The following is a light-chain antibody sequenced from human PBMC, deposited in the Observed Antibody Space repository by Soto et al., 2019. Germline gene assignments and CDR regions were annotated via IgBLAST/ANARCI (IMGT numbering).Light chain of an antibody. CDR3: TSYAGTYSFFYV. CDR2: DDS. V-gene: IGLV3-21*02. Sequence: SYELTQPPSVSVAPGQTARITCGGNNIGSKSVHWYQQKPGQAPVLVVYDDSDRPSGVPDRFSGSKSGNTASLTVSGLQAEDEADYYCTSYAGTYSFFYVFGTGTKVTVL. J-gene: IGLJ1*01. CDR1: NIGSKS.